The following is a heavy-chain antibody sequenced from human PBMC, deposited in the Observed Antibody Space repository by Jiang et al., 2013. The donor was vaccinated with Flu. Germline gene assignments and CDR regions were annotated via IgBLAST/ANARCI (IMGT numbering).Heavy chain of an antibody. CDR2: IFWDDDI. D-gene: IGHD1-1*01. CDR1: GFSLNTTGSGV. Sequence: KPTQTLTLTCTFSGFSLNTTGSGVWAGSVSPPGRALEWLALIFWDDDIRYSPSLKSRLTFTKDTSKTRVVLTMTNMDPVDTATYYCALTRGYDAFDIWGQGTRVAVSS. V-gene: IGHV2-5*02. CDR3: ALTRGYDAFDI. J-gene: IGHJ3*02.